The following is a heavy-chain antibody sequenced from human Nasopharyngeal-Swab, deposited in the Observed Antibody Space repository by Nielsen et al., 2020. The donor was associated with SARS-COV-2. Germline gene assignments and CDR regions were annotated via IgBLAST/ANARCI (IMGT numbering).Heavy chain of an antibody. D-gene: IGHD3-10*02. CDR1: GFTFSSYG. J-gene: IGHJ3*02. Sequence: SLKISCAASGFTFSSYGMHWVRQAPGKGLEWVSGISWNSGSIGYADSVKGRFTISRDNAKNSLYLQMNSLRAEDTALYYCAKDIVRGVMDAFDIWGQGTMVTVSS. CDR3: AKDIVRGVMDAFDI. CDR2: ISWNSGSI. V-gene: IGHV3-9*01.